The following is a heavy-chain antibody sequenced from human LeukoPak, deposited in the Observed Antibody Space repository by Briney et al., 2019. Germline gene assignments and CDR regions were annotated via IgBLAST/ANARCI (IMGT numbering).Heavy chain of an antibody. CDR3: ARDLGGSSGY. D-gene: IGHD1-26*01. CDR2: IYYSGST. CDR1: GGSFSGYY. V-gene: IGHV4-59*12. J-gene: IGHJ4*02. Sequence: SETLSLTCAVYGGSFSGYYWSWIRQPPGKGLEWIGYIYYSGSTNYNPSLKSRVTISVDKSKNQFSLKLSSVTAADTAVYYCARDLGGSSGYWGQGTLVTVSS.